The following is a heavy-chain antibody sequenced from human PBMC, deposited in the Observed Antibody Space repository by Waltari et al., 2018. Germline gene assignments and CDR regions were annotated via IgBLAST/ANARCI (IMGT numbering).Heavy chain of an antibody. CDR3: ARTPIGFRFGESYAFDI. CDR1: GGSISSGGYY. V-gene: IGHV4-31*03. J-gene: IGHJ3*02. Sequence: QVQLQESGPGLVKPSQTLSLTCTVSGGSISSGGYYWRWIRHRTGKGLEWIGYIYYSGSTYYNPSLKSRVTISVDTSKNQFSLKLSSVTAADTAVYYCARTPIGFRFGESYAFDIWGQGTMVTVSS. CDR2: IYYSGST. D-gene: IGHD3-10*01.